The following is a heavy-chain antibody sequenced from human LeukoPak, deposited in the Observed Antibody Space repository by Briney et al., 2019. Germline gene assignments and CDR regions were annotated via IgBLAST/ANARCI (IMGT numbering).Heavy chain of an antibody. CDR1: GFTFCNYA. V-gene: IGHV3-23*01. D-gene: IGHD1-26*01. CDR3: AKDRSIGTYYTFDH. CDR2: ISASGVMT. J-gene: IGHJ4*02. Sequence: PGGSLRLSCAASGFTFCNYAMTWVRQAPGKGLEWVSSISASGVMTYYADSVKGRFTVSRDNSKNSLYLQMSSLTAADTAVYYCAKDRSIGTYYTFDHWGQGTLVTVSS.